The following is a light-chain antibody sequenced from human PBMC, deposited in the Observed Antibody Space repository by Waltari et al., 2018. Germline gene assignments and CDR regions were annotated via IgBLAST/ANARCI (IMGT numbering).Light chain of an antibody. CDR2: DVS. V-gene: IGLV2-8*01. CDR3: SSYAGSNTFV. CDR1: SSDIGGYNY. Sequence: QAALTQPPSASGSPGQSVTISCTGTSSDIGGYNYVSWYQQHPGKTPKLMIYDVSKRPSGVSDRFSGSKSGNTASLTISGLQAEDESDYYCSSYAGSNTFVFGSGTKLTVL. J-gene: IGLJ6*01.